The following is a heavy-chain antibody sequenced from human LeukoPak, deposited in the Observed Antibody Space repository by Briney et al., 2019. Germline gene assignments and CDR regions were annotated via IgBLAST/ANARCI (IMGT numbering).Heavy chain of an antibody. V-gene: IGHV1-69*13. D-gene: IGHD6-19*01. CDR1: GGTFSNYA. J-gene: IGHJ1*01. Sequence: ASVKVSCKASGGTFSNYAISWVRQAPGQGLEWMGAIIPVFGTANYAQKFQGRVTITADESTSTAYMELSSLRSEDTAVYYCARILSSSWYEYFHHWGQGTLVTVSS. CDR3: ARILSSSWYEYFHH. CDR2: IIPVFGTA.